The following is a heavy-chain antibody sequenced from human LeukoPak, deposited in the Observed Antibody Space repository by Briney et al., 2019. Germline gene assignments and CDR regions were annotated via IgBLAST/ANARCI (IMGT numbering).Heavy chain of an antibody. Sequence: GGSLRLSCAASGFTFSSYGMSWVRQAPGKGLEWVSASSGSGGSTYYADSVKGRFTISRDNSKNTLYLQMNSLRAEDTAVYYCAKGYYGSGSYYQRPEVFDYWGQGTLVTVSS. V-gene: IGHV3-23*01. CDR1: GFTFSSYG. CDR2: SSGSGGST. CDR3: AKGYYGSGSYYQRPEVFDY. D-gene: IGHD3-10*01. J-gene: IGHJ4*02.